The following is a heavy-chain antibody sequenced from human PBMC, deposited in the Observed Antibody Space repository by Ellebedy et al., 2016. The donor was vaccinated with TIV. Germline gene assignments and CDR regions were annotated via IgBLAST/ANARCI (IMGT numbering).Heavy chain of an antibody. D-gene: IGHD6-19*01. CDR3: ARDGQLDV. CDR2: IKQDGSEK. J-gene: IGHJ6*02. CDR1: GFTLSTYW. V-gene: IGHV3-7*01. Sequence: GESLKISCEASGFTLSTYWMTWVRQAPGKGLEWVANIKQDGSEKYYVDSVKGRFTISRDNAKNSLYLQMNSLRAEDTAVYYCARDGQLDVWGQGTTVTVSS.